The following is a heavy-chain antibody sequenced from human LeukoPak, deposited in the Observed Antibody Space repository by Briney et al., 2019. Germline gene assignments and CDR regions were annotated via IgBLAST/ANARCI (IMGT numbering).Heavy chain of an antibody. CDR2: IKSKTDGGTP. CDR3: TGMSRSSWSDP. V-gene: IGHV3-15*01. D-gene: IGHD6-13*01. CDR1: GFTFSNAW. Sequence: GGSLRLSCAASGFTFSNAWMSWVRQAPGKGLEWVGRIKSKTDGGTPDYAAPVKGRFTISRDDSKNTLYLQMNSLKTEDTAVYYCTGMSRSSWSDPWAQGTLVTVSS. J-gene: IGHJ5*02.